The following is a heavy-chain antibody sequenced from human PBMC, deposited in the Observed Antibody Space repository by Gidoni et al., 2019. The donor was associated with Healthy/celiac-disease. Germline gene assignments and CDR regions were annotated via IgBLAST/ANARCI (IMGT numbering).Heavy chain of an antibody. D-gene: IGHD6-19*01. Sequence: EVQLVESGGGLVQLGGSLRLSCADSGFTFSGDAMHWVRQAPGKGLEYVSAISSNGGSTYYANSVKGRFTISRDNSKNTLYLQMGSLRAEDMAVYYCARGLFMIAVAGLDAFDIWGQGTMVTVSS. CDR1: GFTFSGDA. V-gene: IGHV3-64*01. J-gene: IGHJ3*02. CDR2: ISSNGGST. CDR3: ARGLFMIAVAGLDAFDI.